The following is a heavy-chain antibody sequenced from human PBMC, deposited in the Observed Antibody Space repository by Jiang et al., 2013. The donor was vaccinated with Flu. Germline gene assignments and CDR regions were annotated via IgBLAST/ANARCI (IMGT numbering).Heavy chain of an antibody. CDR1: GFSLSTSGVG. V-gene: IGHV2-5*02. CDR3: AHRRPNSSGWYAVFGAGPDAFDI. J-gene: IGHJ3*02. Sequence: PTQTLTLTCTFSGFSLSTSGVGVGWIRQPPGKALEWLALIYWDDDKRYSPSLKSRLTITKDTSKNQVVLTMTNMDPVDTATYYCAHRRPNSSGWYAVFGAGPDAFDIWGQGTMVTVSS. D-gene: IGHD6-19*01. CDR2: IYWDDDK.